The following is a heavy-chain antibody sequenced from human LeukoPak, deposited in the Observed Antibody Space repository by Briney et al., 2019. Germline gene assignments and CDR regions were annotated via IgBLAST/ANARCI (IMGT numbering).Heavy chain of an antibody. J-gene: IGHJ4*02. CDR1: GFTFSSYS. D-gene: IGHD2-15*01. CDR3: ARPHYCSGGSCYNYFDY. V-gene: IGHV3-21*01. CDR2: ISSGSSYI. Sequence: GGSLRLSCAASGFTFSSYSMNWVRQAPGKGLEWVSSISSGSSYIYYADSVKGRFTISGDNAKNSLYLQMNSLRAEDTAVYYCARPHYCSGGSCYNYFDYWGRGTLVTVSS.